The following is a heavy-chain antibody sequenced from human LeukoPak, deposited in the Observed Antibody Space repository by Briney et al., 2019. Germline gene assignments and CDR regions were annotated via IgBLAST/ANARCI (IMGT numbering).Heavy chain of an antibody. Sequence: SVKVSCKAFGGTFSSYAISWVRQAPGQGLEWMGRIIPIFSTANYAQKFQGRVTITTDESTSTAYMELSSLRSEDTAVYYCARPAEVIDGDYDAFDIWGQGTMVTVSS. CDR2: IIPIFSTA. CDR3: ARPAEVIDGDYDAFDI. V-gene: IGHV1-69*05. CDR1: GGTFSSYA. D-gene: IGHD4-17*01. J-gene: IGHJ3*02.